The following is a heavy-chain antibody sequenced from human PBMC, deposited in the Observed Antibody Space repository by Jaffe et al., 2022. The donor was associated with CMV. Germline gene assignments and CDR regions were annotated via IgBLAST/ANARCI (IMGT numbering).Heavy chain of an antibody. Sequence: EVQLVESGGGLVKPGGSLRLSCAASGFTFSSYSMNWVRQAPGKGLEWVSSISSSSSYIYYADSVKGRFTISRDNAKNSLYLQMNSLRAEDTAVYYCARVSDCSSTSCYFTMVRGVIEYGMDVWGQGTTVTVSS. CDR3: ARVSDCSSTSCYFTMVRGVIEYGMDV. CDR1: GFTFSSYS. CDR2: ISSSSSYI. D-gene: IGHD2-2*01. J-gene: IGHJ6*02. V-gene: IGHV3-21*01.